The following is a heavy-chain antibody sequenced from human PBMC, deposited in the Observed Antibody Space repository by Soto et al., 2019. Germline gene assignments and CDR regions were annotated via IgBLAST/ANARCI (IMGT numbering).Heavy chain of an antibody. J-gene: IGHJ4*02. CDR3: ATKKPPITGNADDY. V-gene: IGHV3-30*03. CDR1: GFTFSGYG. CDR2: ISYDGSNK. D-gene: IGHD1-20*01. Sequence: QVQLVEAGGGVVQPGRSLRLSCAASGFTFSGYGMHWVRQAPGKGLEWVAVISYDGSNKYYADSVKGRFTISRDNSKNTLYLQMNSLRAEDTAGYYCATKKPPITGNADDYWGQGTLVTVSS.